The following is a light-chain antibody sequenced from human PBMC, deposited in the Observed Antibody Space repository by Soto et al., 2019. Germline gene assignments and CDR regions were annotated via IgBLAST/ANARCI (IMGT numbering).Light chain of an antibody. CDR1: QSISTY. J-gene: IGKJ4*01. Sequence: DIQMTQSPSSLSASIGDIVTITCRASQSISTYLSWYLVPPGAATQLMIYGASTLRTGVPSRFSGSGSGTDFTLTISSLQPEDFATYYCQQSYIPPLTFCGVSQVDIK. V-gene: IGKV1-39*01. CDR3: QQSYIPPLT. CDR2: GAS.